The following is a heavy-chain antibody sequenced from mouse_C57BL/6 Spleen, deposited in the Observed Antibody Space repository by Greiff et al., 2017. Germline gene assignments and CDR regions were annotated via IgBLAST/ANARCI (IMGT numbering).Heavy chain of an antibody. J-gene: IGHJ3*01. Sequence: EVKVEESGGGLVKPGGSLKLSCAASGFTFSDYGMHWVRQAPEEGLEWVAYISSGSSTIYYADTVKGRFTIARDNAKNTLFLQMTSLRSEDTAMYYCARDGNAWFAYWGQGTLVTVSA. CDR2: ISSGSSTI. D-gene: IGHD2-3*01. V-gene: IGHV5-17*01. CDR1: GFTFSDYG. CDR3: ARDGNAWFAY.